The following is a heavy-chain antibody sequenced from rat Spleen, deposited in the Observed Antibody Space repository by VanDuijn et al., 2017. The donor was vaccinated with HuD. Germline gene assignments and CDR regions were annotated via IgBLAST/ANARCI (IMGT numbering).Heavy chain of an antibody. D-gene: IGHD1-6*01. V-gene: IGHV5-31*01. CDR2: ITNAAGKV. J-gene: IGHJ4*01. CDR1: GFTFNNYW. Sequence: EVQLVESGGGQVQPGRSLKLSCVASGFTFNNYWMTWIRQAPGKGLEWVASITNAAGKVYYPDSVKGRFTISRDKAKSTLYLQMNSLRSEDTATYYCTRAIYTTDYYYAKGYYVMDAWGQGASVTVSS. CDR3: TRAIYTTDYYYAKGYYVMDA.